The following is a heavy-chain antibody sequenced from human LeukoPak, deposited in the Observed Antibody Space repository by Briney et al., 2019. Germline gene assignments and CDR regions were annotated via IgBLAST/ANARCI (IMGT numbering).Heavy chain of an antibody. J-gene: IGHJ5*02. Sequence: GGSLRLSCAPAGFTVSSNYMSWVRPAPGKGLEWVSVIYSGVSTSYADSVKGGFTISRDNSKNTLYLQMNSLRAEDTAVYYCARHPLWFRDPCRFDPWGQGTLVTVSS. CDR2: IYSGVST. D-gene: IGHD3-10*01. CDR1: GFTVSSNY. CDR3: ARHPLWFRDPCRFDP. V-gene: IGHV3-53*01.